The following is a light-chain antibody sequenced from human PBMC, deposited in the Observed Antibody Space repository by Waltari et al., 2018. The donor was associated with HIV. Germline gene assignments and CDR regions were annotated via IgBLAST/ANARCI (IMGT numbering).Light chain of an antibody. Sequence: TPAPSAFWDPGQEGPLSFPGSLPHLRTHPLRWFQPPPGMSPRLIIFSDSQRPSGVPDRFSASKSGTSASLAIDGLESGDEADYYCAARDDILSGSWVFGGGT. J-gene: IGLJ3*02. CDR2: SDS. V-gene: IGLV1-44*01. CDR3: AARDDILSGSWV. CDR1: LPHLRTHP.